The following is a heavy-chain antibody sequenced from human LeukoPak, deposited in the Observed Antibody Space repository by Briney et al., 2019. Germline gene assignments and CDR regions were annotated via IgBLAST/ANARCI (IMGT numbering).Heavy chain of an antibody. CDR1: GGSISSSSYY. D-gene: IGHD3-10*01. J-gene: IGHJ6*02. CDR2: VYYSGST. Sequence: SETLSLTCTVSGGSISSSSYYWGWIRQPPGKGLEWIGSVYYSGSTYYNPSLKSRVTISVDTSKNQFSLKLSSVTAADTAVYYCARRYYQDGVDVWGQGTTVTVSS. V-gene: IGHV4-39*01. CDR3: ARRYYQDGVDV.